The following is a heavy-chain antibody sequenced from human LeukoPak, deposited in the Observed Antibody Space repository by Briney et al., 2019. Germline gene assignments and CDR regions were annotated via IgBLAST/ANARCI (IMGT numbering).Heavy chain of an antibody. J-gene: IGHJ4*02. CDR1: GFTFSSYA. V-gene: IGHV3-23*01. CDR3: AKVVYSGYGPADY. D-gene: IGHD5-12*01. CDR2: ISGSGGGT. Sequence: PGGSLRLSCAASGFTFSSYAMSWVRQAPGKGLEWVSTISGSGGGTYYTDSVKGRFTISRDNSKNTLYLQLSSLRAEETAVYYCAKVVYSGYGPADYWGQGTLVTVSS.